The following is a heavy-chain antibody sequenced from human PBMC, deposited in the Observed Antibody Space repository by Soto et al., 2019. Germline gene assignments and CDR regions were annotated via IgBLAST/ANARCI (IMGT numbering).Heavy chain of an antibody. Sequence: QVQLQQWGAGLLKPSETLSLTCAVYGGSFSGYYWSWIRQPPGKGLEWIGEINHSGSTNYNPSVKSRVTLSVDTSNQFSLKLSSVTAADTAVYYCARPTRQWLGLRYYYGMDVWGQGTTVTVSS. CDR3: ARPTRQWLGLRYYYGMDV. J-gene: IGHJ6*02. CDR1: GGSFSGYY. V-gene: IGHV4-34*01. D-gene: IGHD6-19*01. CDR2: INHSGST.